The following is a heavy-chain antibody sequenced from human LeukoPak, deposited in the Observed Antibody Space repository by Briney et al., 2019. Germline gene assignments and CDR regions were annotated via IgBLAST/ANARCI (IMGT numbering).Heavy chain of an antibody. CDR1: GFTFSSYG. CDR2: IRYAGTNK. D-gene: IGHD3-22*01. Sequence: GGSLRLSCAASGFTFSSYGMHWVRQAPGKGLEWVAFIRYAGTNKYYADSVKGRFTISRDNSKNTLYLQMNSLRAADTAVYYCAKDAVYYDNSGYYYFDYWGQGTLVTVSS. CDR3: AKDAVYYDNSGYYYFDY. J-gene: IGHJ4*02. V-gene: IGHV3-30*02.